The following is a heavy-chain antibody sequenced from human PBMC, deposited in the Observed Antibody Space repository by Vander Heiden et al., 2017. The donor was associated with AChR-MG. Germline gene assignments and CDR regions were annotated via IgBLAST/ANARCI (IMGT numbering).Heavy chain of an antibody. Sequence: QVQLVESGGGVVQPGRPLTLSCAASGFSFNYYGLHWVRQAPGKGLGWVAVISYDGTNIVYADSVKGRFTISRDNSKNRMYLQIKSLTIEDTAVYYCAKETTRGYSFGGGLDYWGQGTLVAVSS. CDR1: GFSFNYYG. V-gene: IGHV3-30*18. J-gene: IGHJ4*02. CDR3: AKETTRGYSFGGGLDY. D-gene: IGHD5-18*01. CDR2: ISYDGTNI.